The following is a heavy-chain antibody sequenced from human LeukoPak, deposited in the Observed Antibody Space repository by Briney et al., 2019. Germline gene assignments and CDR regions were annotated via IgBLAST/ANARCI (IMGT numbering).Heavy chain of an antibody. CDR3: HVGYCSSLSCYGSKNYYYTDV. D-gene: IGHD2-2*01. J-gene: IGHJ6*03. CDR1: GGSISSGGYS. CDR2: IYHSGST. V-gene: IGHV4-30-2*01. Sequence: SETLSLTCAVSGGSISSGGYSWSWIRQPPGKGLEWIGYIYHSGSTYYNPSLKSRVTISVDRSKNQFSLKLSSVTAADTAVYYCHVGYCSSLSCYGSKNYYYTDVWGKGTTVTVSS.